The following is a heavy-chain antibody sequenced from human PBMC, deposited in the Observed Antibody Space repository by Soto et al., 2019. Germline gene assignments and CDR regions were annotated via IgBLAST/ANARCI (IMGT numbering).Heavy chain of an antibody. J-gene: IGHJ6*03. V-gene: IGHV3-21*01. CDR3: ASGGVGVAAHQHYYYMDV. Sequence: GGSLRLSCAASGFTFSSYSMNWVRQAPGKGLEWVAYISRSSSYIYYADSVKGRFTISRDNAKNSLYLQMNSLRGEDTAVYYCASGGVGVAAHQHYYYMDVWGKGTTVTVSS. CDR2: ISRSSSYI. D-gene: IGHD2-15*01. CDR1: GFTFSSYS.